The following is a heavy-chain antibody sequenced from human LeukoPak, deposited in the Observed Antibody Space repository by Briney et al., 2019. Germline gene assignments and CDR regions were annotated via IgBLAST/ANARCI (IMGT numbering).Heavy chain of an antibody. V-gene: IGHV3-7*01. CDR2: IKQDGSEK. CDR3: ARGGYDFWSGYYYFDY. CDR1: GFTFSSYW. J-gene: IGHJ4*02. Sequence: GGSLRLSCAASGFTFSSYWMSWVRQAPGKELEWVANIKQDGSEKYYVDSVKGRFTISRDNAKNSLYLQMNSLRAEDTAVYYCARGGYDFWSGYYYFDYWGQGTLVTVSS. D-gene: IGHD3-3*01.